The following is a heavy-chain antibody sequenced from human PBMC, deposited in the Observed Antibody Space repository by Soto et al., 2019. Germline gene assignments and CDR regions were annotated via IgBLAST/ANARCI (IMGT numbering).Heavy chain of an antibody. CDR2: VSGSGAKT. J-gene: IGHJ6*02. V-gene: IGHV3-23*01. CDR3: TRDWTGNTCPCMDV. CDR1: GFTFSTYA. D-gene: IGHD2-8*02. Sequence: EVPLLESGGGLVQPGGSLRLSCTASGFTFSTYAMTWVRQAPGKGLEWVSTVSGSGAKTYYADSVRGRFTISRDNSKDTLYLQMNSLTAEDTATYYCTRDWTGNTCPCMDVWGQGTTVTVSS.